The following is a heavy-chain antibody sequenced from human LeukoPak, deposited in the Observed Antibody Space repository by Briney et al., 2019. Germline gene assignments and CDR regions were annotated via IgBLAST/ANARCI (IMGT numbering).Heavy chain of an antibody. CDR1: GYTFTSYG. CDR2: ISACNGNT. D-gene: IGHD3-9*01. CDR3: ARVEAYYDILTGYHRGNDAFDI. Sequence: ASVKVSCKASGYTFTSYGISWVRQAPGQGLEWMGWISACNGNTNYAQKLQGRVTMTTDTSTSTAYMELRSLRSDDTAVYYCARVEAYYDILTGYHRGNDAFDIWGQGTMVTVSS. V-gene: IGHV1-18*04. J-gene: IGHJ3*02.